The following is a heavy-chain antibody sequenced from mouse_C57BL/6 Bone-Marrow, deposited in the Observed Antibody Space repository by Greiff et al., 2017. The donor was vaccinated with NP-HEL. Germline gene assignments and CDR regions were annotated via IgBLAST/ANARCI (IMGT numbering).Heavy chain of an antibody. CDR3: ARNVVTTVVAGYDWYFDG. CDR1: GFSLTSYG. J-gene: IGHJ1*03. V-gene: IGHV2-2*01. D-gene: IGHD1-1*01. CDR2: IWSDGST. Sequence: VQLQQSGPGLVQPSQSLSITCTASGFSLTSYGVHWVRQSPGKGLEWLGVIWSDGSTDYNAAFISRLSISKVNSKCQVFFKMNSLQADSTAIYYCARNVVTTVVAGYDWYFDGWGTGTTVTVSS.